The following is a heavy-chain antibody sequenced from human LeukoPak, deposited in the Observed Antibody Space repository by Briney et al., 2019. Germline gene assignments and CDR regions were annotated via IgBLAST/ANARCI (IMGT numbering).Heavy chain of an antibody. CDR1: GYTFTSYG. Sequence: ASVKVSCKSSGYTFTSYGISWVRQAPGQGLEWMGWISAYNGNTNYAQKLQGRVTITTDTYKRTAPLELKNLRPDDTAVYYCARARHSGYSSSWYLVDYWGQGTLVTVSS. D-gene: IGHD6-13*01. J-gene: IGHJ4*02. CDR2: ISAYNGNT. V-gene: IGHV1-18*01. CDR3: ARARHSGYSSSWYLVDY.